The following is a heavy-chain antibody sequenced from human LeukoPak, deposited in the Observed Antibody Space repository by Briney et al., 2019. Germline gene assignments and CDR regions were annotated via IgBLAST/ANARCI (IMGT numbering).Heavy chain of an antibody. D-gene: IGHD6-13*01. CDR1: GFTFNDYW. CDR2: ISADGKTT. Sequence: GGSLRLSCAASGFTFNDYWMHWVRQAPGEGLVWVSRISADGKTTHYADSVKGRFTISRDNAKNSLYLQMNSLRAEDTAVYYCAREGAAAGSGYYFDYWGQGTLVAVSS. J-gene: IGHJ4*02. CDR3: AREGAAAGSGYYFDY. V-gene: IGHV3-74*01.